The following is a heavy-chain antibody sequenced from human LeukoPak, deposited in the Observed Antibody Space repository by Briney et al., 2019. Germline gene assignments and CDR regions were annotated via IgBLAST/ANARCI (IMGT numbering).Heavy chain of an antibody. Sequence: PGGSLRLSCAASGFTFITYGMHWVRQAPGKGLEWVAVMWYDGSKKYYADSVKGRFTISRDNSKNTLYLQMNSLRAEDTALYYCAREDSSGYYYSDDYYGMDVWGQGTTVTVSS. J-gene: IGHJ6*02. CDR2: MWYDGSKK. D-gene: IGHD3-22*01. CDR1: GFTFITYG. CDR3: AREDSSGYYYSDDYYGMDV. V-gene: IGHV3-33*01.